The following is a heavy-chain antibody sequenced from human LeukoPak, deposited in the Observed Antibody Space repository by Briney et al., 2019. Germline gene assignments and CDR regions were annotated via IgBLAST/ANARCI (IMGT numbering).Heavy chain of an antibody. CDR1: GFTFSDYY. J-gene: IGHJ4*02. CDR3: ARVRYFDWLSRAFDY. D-gene: IGHD3-9*01. V-gene: IGHV3-11*01. CDR2: ISSSGSTI. Sequence: GGSMRLSCAASGFTFSDYYMSWIRQAPGKGLEWVSYISSSGSTIYYADSVKGRFTISRDNAKNSLYLQMNSLRAEDTAVYYCARVRYFDWLSRAFDYWGQGTLVTVSS.